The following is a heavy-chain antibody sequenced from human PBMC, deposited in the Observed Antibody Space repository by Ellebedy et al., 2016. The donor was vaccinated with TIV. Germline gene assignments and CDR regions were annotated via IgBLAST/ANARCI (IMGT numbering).Heavy chain of an antibody. D-gene: IGHD3-3*01. Sequence: SETLSLTXTVSGGSISSGDYYWSWIRQPPGKGLEWIGYIYYSGSTYYNPSLKSRVTISVDTSKNQFSLKLSSVTAADTAVYYCARVPSRFLEWYTTENWYFDLWGRGTLVTVSS. V-gene: IGHV4-30-4*01. CDR3: ARVPSRFLEWYTTENWYFDL. J-gene: IGHJ2*01. CDR1: GGSISSGDYY. CDR2: IYYSGST.